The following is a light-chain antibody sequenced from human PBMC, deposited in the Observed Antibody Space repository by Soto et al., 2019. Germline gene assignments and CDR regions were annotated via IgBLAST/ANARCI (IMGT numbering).Light chain of an antibody. CDR1: QTISSW. J-gene: IGKJ1*01. Sequence: DIPITQSPSTLSGSVGERVTITCRARQTISSWLAWYQQKPGKAPKLLIYKASTLKSGVPSRFSGSGSGTEFTLTISSLQPDDFATYYCQHYNSYSEAFGQGTKVDIK. CDR3: QHYNSYSEA. V-gene: IGKV1-5*03. CDR2: KAS.